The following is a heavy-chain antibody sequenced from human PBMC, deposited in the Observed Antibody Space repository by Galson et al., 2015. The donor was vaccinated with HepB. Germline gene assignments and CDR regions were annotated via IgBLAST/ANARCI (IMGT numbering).Heavy chain of an antibody. CDR1: GYTFTSYA. V-gene: IGHV1-3*01. CDR3: ARDLKMGVGAFDY. CDR2: INAGNGNT. Sequence: SVKVSCKASGYTFTSYAMHWVRQAPGQRLEWMGWINAGNGNTKYSQKFQGRVTITRDTSASTAYMELSSLRSGDTAVYYCARDLKMGVGAFDYWGQGTLVTVSS. J-gene: IGHJ4*02. D-gene: IGHD1-26*01.